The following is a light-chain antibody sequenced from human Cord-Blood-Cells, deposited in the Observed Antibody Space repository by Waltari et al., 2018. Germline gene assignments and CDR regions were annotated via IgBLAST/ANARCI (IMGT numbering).Light chain of an antibody. CDR2: DAS. CDR3: QQRSNWPPLT. V-gene: IGKV3-11*01. CDR1: QSVSSY. Sequence: EIVLTQSTATLSLSPGERATLSCRASQSVSSYLAWYQQKPGQAPRLLLYDASNRATGIPARFSGSGSGTDFTLTISSLEPEDFAVYYCQQRSNWPPLTFGGGTKVEIK. J-gene: IGKJ4*01.